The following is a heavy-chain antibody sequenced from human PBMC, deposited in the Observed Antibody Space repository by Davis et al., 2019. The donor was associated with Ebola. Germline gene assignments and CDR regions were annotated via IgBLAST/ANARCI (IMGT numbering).Heavy chain of an antibody. CDR3: ARAFKGFAVAGTKWFDP. D-gene: IGHD6-19*01. J-gene: IGHJ5*02. Sequence: PGGSLRLSCAASGFTFSNAWMSWVRQAPGKGLVWVSRINSDGSSTSYADSVKGRFTISRDNAKNTLYLQMNSLRAEDTAVYYCARAFKGFAVAGTKWFDPWGQGTLVTVSS. CDR2: INSDGSST. CDR1: GFTFSNAW. V-gene: IGHV3-74*01.